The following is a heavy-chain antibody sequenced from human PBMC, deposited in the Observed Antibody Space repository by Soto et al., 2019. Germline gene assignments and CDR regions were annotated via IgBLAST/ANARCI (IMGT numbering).Heavy chain of an antibody. CDR3: ARGPYDYVWGSYHQPGPWGGGRFDY. D-gene: IGHD3-16*01. CDR2: ISYDGSNK. Sequence: QVQLVESGGGVVQPGRSLRLSCAASGFTFSSYAMHWVRQAPGKGLEWVAVISYDGSNKYYADSVKGRFTISRDNSKNTLYLQMNSLRAEDRAVYYCARGPYDYVWGSYHQPGPWGGGRFDYWGQGTLVTVSS. CDR1: GFTFSSYA. V-gene: IGHV3-30-3*01. J-gene: IGHJ4*02.